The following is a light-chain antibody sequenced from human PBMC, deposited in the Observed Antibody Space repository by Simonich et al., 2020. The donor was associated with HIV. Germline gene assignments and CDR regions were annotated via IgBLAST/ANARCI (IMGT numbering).Light chain of an antibody. Sequence: EIVMTQSPATLSVSPGERATLSCRASQSVSSSYLAWYQQKPGLAPRLLIYEASSRATGIPDRFSGSGSGTDFTLTISRLEPEDFAVYYCQQYGSSPYTFGQGTKLEIK. J-gene: IGKJ2*01. CDR1: QSVSSSY. CDR3: QQYGSSPYT. CDR2: EAS. V-gene: IGKV3D-20*01.